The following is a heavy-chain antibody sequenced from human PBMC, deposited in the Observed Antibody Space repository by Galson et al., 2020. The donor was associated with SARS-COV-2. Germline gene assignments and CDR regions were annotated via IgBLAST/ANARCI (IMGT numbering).Heavy chain of an antibody. V-gene: IGHV3-15*01. J-gene: IGHJ3*01. CDR2: IYSNVDGGTT. CDR1: GFNFRNAW. Sequence: GGSLRLSCAASGFNFRNAWMSWVRQAPGKGLEWVGRIYSNVDGGTTHYAAPVRGRFASSRDDSQNTLYLQLNSLKTEDTGVYFCTGIVGAGDTFDVWGQGRMVTVSS. CDR3: TGIVGAGDTFDV. D-gene: IGHD1-26*01.